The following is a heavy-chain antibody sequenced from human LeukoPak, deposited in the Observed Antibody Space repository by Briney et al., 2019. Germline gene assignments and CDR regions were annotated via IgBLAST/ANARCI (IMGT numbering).Heavy chain of an antibody. Sequence: AGGSLRLSCAASGFTFSSYWMSWVRQAPGKGLGWVANIKQDGSEKYYVGSVKGRFTISRDNAKNSLYLQMNNLGAEDTAVYYCATDPASYCTSSTCDFDYWGQGTLVTVSS. V-gene: IGHV3-7*01. CDR3: ATDPASYCTSSTCDFDY. D-gene: IGHD2-8*01. J-gene: IGHJ4*02. CDR2: IKQDGSEK. CDR1: GFTFSSYW.